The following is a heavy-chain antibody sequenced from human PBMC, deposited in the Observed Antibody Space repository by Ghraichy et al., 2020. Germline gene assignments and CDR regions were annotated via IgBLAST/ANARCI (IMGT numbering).Heavy chain of an antibody. J-gene: IGHJ6*03. CDR1: EFIFSYYA. V-gene: IGHV3-64D*06. CDR3: VKGRSSYYYMDV. CDR2: ISSNGGST. Sequence: GGSLRLSCSGSEFIFSYYAMHWVRQAPGKALEYVSGISSNGGSTYYADSVKGRFTISRDNSKNTLYLRMSSLSTEDTAVYYCVKGRSSYYYMDVWGEGTTVTVSS.